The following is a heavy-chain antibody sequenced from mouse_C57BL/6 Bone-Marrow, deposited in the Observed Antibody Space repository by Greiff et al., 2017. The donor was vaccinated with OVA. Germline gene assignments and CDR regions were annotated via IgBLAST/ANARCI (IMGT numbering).Heavy chain of an antibody. J-gene: IGHJ3*01. CDR1: GFTFSDYY. Sequence: EVQVVESGGGLVQPGGSLKLSCAASGFTFSDYYMYWVRQTPEKRLEWVAYISNGGGSTYYPDTVKGRFTISRDNAKNTLYLQMSRLQSEDAAMYYCASQGTGRSWFAYWGQGTLVTVSA. CDR3: ASQGTGRSWFAY. CDR2: ISNGGGST. V-gene: IGHV5-12*01. D-gene: IGHD3-3*01.